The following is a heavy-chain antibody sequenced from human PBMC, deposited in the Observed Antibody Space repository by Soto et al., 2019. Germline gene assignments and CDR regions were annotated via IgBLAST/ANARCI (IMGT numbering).Heavy chain of an antibody. V-gene: IGHV4-39*01. CDR2: IYYSGST. Sequence: SETLSLTCTVSGGSISSSSYYWGWIRQPPGKGLEWIGSIYYSGSTYYNPSLKSRVTISVDTSKNQFSLKLSSVTAADTAVYYCSKNWNWGSLFHCAQGTLVTVSS. CDR3: SKNWNWGSLFH. CDR1: GGSISSSSYY. D-gene: IGHD7-27*01. J-gene: IGHJ4*02.